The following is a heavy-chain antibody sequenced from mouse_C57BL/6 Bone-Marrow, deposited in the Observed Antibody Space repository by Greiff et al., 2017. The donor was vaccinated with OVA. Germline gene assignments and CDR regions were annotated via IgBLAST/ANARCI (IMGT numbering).Heavy chain of an antibody. J-gene: IGHJ2*01. V-gene: IGHV1-7*01. CDR1: GYTFTSYW. D-gene: IGHD1-1*01. CDR2: INPSSGYT. CDR3: ASPYYGYYFDY. Sequence: QVQLQQSGAELAKPGASVKLSCKASGYTFTSYWMHWVKQRPGQGLEWIGYINPSSGYTKYNQKFKVKATLTADKSSSTAYMQLSSLTYEDSAVYYCASPYYGYYFDYWGQGTTLTVSS.